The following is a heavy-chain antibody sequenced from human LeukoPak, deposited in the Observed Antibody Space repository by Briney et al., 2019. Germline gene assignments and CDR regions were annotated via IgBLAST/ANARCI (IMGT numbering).Heavy chain of an antibody. CDR1: GFTFSRYW. V-gene: IGHV3-23*01. CDR2: ISGSGGST. D-gene: IGHD6-19*01. J-gene: IGHJ4*02. CDR3: AKGALAVAGYYFDY. Sequence: SGGSLRLSCAASGFTFSRYWMHWVRQAPGKGLVWVSAISGSGGSTYYADSVKGRFTISRDNSKNTLYLQMNSLRAEDTAVYYCAKGALAVAGYYFDYWGQGTLVTVSS.